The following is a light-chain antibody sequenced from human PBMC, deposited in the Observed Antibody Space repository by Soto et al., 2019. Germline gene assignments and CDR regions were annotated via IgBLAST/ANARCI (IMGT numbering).Light chain of an antibody. CDR1: QSVTRN. J-gene: IGKJ1*01. CDR3: QQYNNWPWT. CDR2: GAS. V-gene: IGKV3-15*01. Sequence: IVMTQSPATLSVSPGGRATLSCRASQSVTRNLAWYQQKPGQAPRLLIYGASTRATGIPARFSGSGSGTEFTLTISSLQSEDSALYYCQQYNNWPWTFGQGTTVEIK.